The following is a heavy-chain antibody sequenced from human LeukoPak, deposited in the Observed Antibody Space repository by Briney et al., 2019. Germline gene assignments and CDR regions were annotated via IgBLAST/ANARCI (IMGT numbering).Heavy chain of an antibody. CDR1: GFTFSSFG. CDR2: IWYDASDR. Sequence: GGSLRLSCAASGFTFSSFGMHRVRQAPGKGLEWVAVIWYDASDRYYADSVKGRFTISRDNSKNTLFLQMNSLRDDDTAVYYCVRGVGVSRFNYFDPWGQGTLVVVSS. V-gene: IGHV3-33*01. J-gene: IGHJ5*02. CDR3: VRGVGVSRFNYFDP. D-gene: IGHD5-24*01.